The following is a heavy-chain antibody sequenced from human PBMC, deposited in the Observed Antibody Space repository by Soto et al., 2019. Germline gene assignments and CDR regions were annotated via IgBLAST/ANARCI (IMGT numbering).Heavy chain of an antibody. CDR2: IYHSGST. CDR3: ARSMTTVTTNDY. CDR1: GDSIIRGGYS. J-gene: IGHJ4*02. D-gene: IGHD4-17*01. V-gene: IGHV4-30-2*01. Sequence: PSETLSLTCAVSGDSIIRGGYSWSWIRQPPGKGLEWIGYIYHSGSTYYNPSLKSLVTISLDRSKNQFSLKLSSVTAADTAVYYCARSMTTVTTNDYWGQGSLVTVS.